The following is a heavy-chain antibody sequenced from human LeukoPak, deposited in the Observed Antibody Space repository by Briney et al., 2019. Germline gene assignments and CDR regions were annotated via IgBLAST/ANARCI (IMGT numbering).Heavy chain of an antibody. CDR2: ISGSGGST. J-gene: IGHJ6*02. V-gene: IGHV3-23*01. CDR1: GFTFEDKA. Sequence: GGSLRLSCIGSGFTFEDKAMHWVRQAPGKGLEWVSAISGSGGSTYYADSVKGRFTISRDNSKNTLYLQMNSLRAEDTAVYYCAKDGPTNWNAERYYYYGMDVWGQGTTVTVSS. D-gene: IGHD1-1*01. CDR3: AKDGPTNWNAERYYYYGMDV.